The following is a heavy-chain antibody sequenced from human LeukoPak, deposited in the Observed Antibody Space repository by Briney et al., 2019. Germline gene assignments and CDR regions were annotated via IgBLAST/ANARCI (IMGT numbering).Heavy chain of an antibody. D-gene: IGHD6-13*01. CDR3: ARDALSLHGSSPLDY. J-gene: IGHJ4*02. CDR2: IPYDGNNK. Sequence: GGSLRLSCAASGFSFSSYAMHWVRQAPGKGLEWVALIPYDGNNKYYADSVNGRFTISRDNSKNTLYLQMNSLRAEDTAVYYCARDALSLHGSSPLDYWGQGTLVTVSS. V-gene: IGHV3-30-3*01. CDR1: GFSFSSYA.